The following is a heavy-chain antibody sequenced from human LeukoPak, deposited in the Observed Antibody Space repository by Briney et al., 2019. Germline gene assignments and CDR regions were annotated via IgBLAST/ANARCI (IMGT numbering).Heavy chain of an antibody. Sequence: GGSLRLSCAASGFTVSSNYMSWVRQAPGKGLEWVSVIYSGGSTYYADSVKGRFTISRDNSKNTLYLQMNSLRAEDTAVYYCARALGYCSSTSCYPYYFDYWGQGTLVTVSS. CDR1: GFTVSSNY. D-gene: IGHD2-2*01. CDR2: IYSGGST. CDR3: ARALGYCSSTSCYPYYFDY. J-gene: IGHJ4*02. V-gene: IGHV3-53*01.